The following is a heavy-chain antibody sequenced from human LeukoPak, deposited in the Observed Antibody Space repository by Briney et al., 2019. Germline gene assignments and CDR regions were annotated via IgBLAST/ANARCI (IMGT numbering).Heavy chain of an antibody. CDR2: ISYDGSNK. CDR1: GFTFSSYG. V-gene: IGHV3-30*18. Sequence: PGGSLRLSCAASGFTFSSYGMHWVRQAPGKGLEWVAVISYDGSNKYYADSVKGRFTISRDNSKNTLYLQMNSLRVEDTAVYYCAKAPLQQLVFDYWGQGTLVTVSS. J-gene: IGHJ4*02. CDR3: AKAPLQQLVFDY. D-gene: IGHD6-13*01.